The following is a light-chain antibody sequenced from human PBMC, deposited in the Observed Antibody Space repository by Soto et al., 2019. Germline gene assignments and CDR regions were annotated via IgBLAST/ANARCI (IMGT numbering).Light chain of an antibody. CDR1: QTVLYRSNNMNY. CDR2: WAS. J-gene: IGKJ4*01. V-gene: IGKV4-1*01. CDR3: QQYYSSPRT. Sequence: DIVMTQSPDSLAVSLGERATINYKSSQTVLYRSNNMNYLSWYQQKPGQPPKLLIYWASTRESGVPDRFSGSGSGTDFTLTISSLQAEDVAVYYCQQYYSSPRTFGGGTKVEIK.